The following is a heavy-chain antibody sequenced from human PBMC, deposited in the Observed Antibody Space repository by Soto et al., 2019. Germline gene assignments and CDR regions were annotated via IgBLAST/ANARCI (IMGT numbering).Heavy chain of an antibody. D-gene: IGHD3-10*01. J-gene: IGHJ5*02. Sequence: ASVKVSCKASGYTFTSYDINWVRQATGQGLEWMGWMNPNSGNTGYAQKFQGRVTMTRNTSISTAYMELSSLRSEDTAVYYCARPNYVLLWCGRENYFDPWGQGTLVTVSS. CDR1: GYTFTSYD. CDR2: MNPNSGNT. CDR3: ARPNYVLLWCGRENYFDP. V-gene: IGHV1-8*01.